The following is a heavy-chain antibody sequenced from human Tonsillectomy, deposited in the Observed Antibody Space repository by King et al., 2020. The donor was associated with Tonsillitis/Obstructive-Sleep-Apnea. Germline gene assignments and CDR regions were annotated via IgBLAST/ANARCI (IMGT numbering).Heavy chain of an antibody. CDR3: VRLPEGGRRNALHY. V-gene: IGHV5-51*01. CDR2: IYPLDSDT. J-gene: IGHJ4*02. CDR1: GYTFTAFW. Sequence: QLVQSGAEVKKPGESLRISCKGSGYTFTAFWIGWVRQMPGKGLEWMGLIYPLDSDTPYSPSFQGQVTISADESINTAYLQWSTLQASDTAMYYCVRLPEGGRRNALHYWGQGTLVTVSS. D-gene: IGHD1-14*01.